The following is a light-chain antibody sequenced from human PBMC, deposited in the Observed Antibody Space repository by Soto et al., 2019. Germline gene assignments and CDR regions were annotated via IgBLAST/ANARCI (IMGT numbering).Light chain of an antibody. CDR1: QSISSW. J-gene: IGKJ4*01. Sequence: DIQMTQSPSTLSASVGDRVTITCRASQSISSWLAWYQQKPGKAPKLLIYKASSLESGVPSRFSSSGCGTEFTLTISSLQPDDFATYYCQQYNSYSPLTFGGGTKGEIK. V-gene: IGKV1-5*03. CDR3: QQYNSYSPLT. CDR2: KAS.